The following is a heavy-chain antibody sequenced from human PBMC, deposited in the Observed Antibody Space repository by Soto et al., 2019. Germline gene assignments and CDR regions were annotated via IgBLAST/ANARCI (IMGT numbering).Heavy chain of an antibody. CDR1: GFTFSSYW. Sequence: EVQLVESGGGLVQPGGSLRLSCAASGFTFSSYWMHWVRQAPGKGLVWVSRINSDGSSTSYADSVKGRFTVSRDNAKNTSYIQMYRQRAEHTAVYYCVRNSVVVAAATRVDHWGQGTLVTVSS. J-gene: IGHJ4*02. CDR2: INSDGSST. D-gene: IGHD2-15*01. CDR3: VRNSVVVAAATRVDH. V-gene: IGHV3-74*01.